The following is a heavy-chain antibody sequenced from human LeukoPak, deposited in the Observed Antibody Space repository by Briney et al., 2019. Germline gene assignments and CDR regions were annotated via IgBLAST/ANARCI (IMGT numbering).Heavy chain of an antibody. J-gene: IGHJ6*02. CDR2: INHSGST. CDR3: ARRRGRYSYGLPYYYYGMDV. Sequence: SETLSLTCAVYGXSFSGYYWSWIRQPPGKGLEWIGEINHSGSTNYNPSLKSRVTISVDTSKNQFSLKLSSVTAADTAVYYCARRRGRYSYGLPYYYYGMDVWGQGTAVTVSS. CDR1: GXSFSGYY. D-gene: IGHD5-18*01. V-gene: IGHV4-34*01.